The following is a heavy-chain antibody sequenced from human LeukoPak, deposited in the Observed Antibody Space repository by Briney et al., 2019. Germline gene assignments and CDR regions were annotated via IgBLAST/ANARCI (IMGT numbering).Heavy chain of an antibody. D-gene: IGHD3-22*01. CDR2: ISYDGIDK. CDR3: ARDRYYGSSGYSRYMDV. V-gene: IGHV3-33*08. J-gene: IGHJ6*03. CDR1: GFTFSSYA. Sequence: GGSLRLSCAASGFTFSSYAMHWVRQTPGKGLEWVAVISYDGIDKYYADSVKGRFTISRDNSKNTLYLQMNSLRAEDTAVYYCARDRYYGSSGYSRYMDVWGKGTTVTVSS.